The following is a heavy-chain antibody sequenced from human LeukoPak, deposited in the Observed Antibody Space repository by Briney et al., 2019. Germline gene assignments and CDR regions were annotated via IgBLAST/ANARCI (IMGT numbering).Heavy chain of an antibody. CDR1: GFTLSTYW. CDR3: ARDPKWLDY. CDR2: TNQEGSEK. V-gene: IGHV3-7*01. D-gene: IGHD5-12*01. J-gene: IGHJ4*02. Sequence: PGGSLRLSCAASGFTLSTYWMSWVRRAPGKGLEWVANTNQEGSEKYYVDSVKGRFTISKDNAKNALYLQMNSLRAEDTAVYYCARDPKWLDYWGQGTLVTVSS.